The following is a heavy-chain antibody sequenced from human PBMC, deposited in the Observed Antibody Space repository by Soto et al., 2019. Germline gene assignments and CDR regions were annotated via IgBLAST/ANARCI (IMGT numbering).Heavy chain of an antibody. J-gene: IGHJ4*02. CDR3: VRENYYALDY. D-gene: IGHD3-10*01. CDR2: INYSGST. Sequence: SESLTLTCTVSSGSISSYNWNWVRQPPGKGLEWIGIINYSGSTHYNLSLKSRVTISLDTSKNQFSLKLNSVTAADTAVYYCVRENYYALDYWGPGTLVTVS. V-gene: IGHV4-59*01. CDR1: SGSISSYN.